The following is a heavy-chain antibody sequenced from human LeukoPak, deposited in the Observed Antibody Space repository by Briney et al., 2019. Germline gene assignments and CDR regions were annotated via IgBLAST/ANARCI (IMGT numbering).Heavy chain of an antibody. Sequence: GGSLRLSCAASEFSFSNHWMHWVRQAPGEGLVGVSYINSDGSSTIYADYVKGRFTISRDNARNMLYLQMSSLRVEDTAVYYCARDGSLPDYWGQGTLVTVSS. CDR1: EFSFSNHW. CDR2: INSDGSST. CDR3: ARDGSLPDY. J-gene: IGHJ4*02. V-gene: IGHV3-74*01.